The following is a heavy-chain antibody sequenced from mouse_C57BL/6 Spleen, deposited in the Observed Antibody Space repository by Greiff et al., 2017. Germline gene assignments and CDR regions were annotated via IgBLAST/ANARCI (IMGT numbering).Heavy chain of an antibody. CDR2: IYPGIGST. J-gene: IGHJ4*01. CDR3: ARDEYDVNYAMDY. D-gene: IGHD2-4*01. CDR1: GYTFTSYW. Sequence: VQLQQPGAELVKPGASVKMSCKASGYTFTSYWITWVKQRPGKGLAWIGDIYPGIGSTNYNEKFKSKATLTVDTSSSEATMQLSSLTSEDSAVYYCARDEYDVNYAMDYWGQGTSVTVSS. V-gene: IGHV1-55*01.